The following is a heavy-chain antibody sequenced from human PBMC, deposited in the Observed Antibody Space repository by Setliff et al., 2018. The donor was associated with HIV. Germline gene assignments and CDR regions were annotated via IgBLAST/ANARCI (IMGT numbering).Heavy chain of an antibody. J-gene: IGHJ5*02. Sequence: PEETLSLTCTVSGGSMSSYYWSWIRQPAGKGLEWIGRVLTSRSTHYNPSLRSRVTISLDTSRNQISLTMTSVTAADTAVYYCARDGFPDSTWRPTDLWGQGTLVTVS. CDR3: ARDGFPDSTWRPTDL. CDR2: VLTSRST. V-gene: IGHV4-4*07. CDR1: GGSMSSYY. D-gene: IGHD6-13*01.